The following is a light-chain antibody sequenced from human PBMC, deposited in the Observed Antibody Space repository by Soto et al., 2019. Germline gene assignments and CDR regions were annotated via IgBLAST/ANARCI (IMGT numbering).Light chain of an antibody. CDR3: TSQTSYVTRVV. J-gene: IGLJ3*02. CDR1: SSDIGGYNY. V-gene: IGLV2-14*03. Sequence: QSVLTQPASVSGSPGQSITISCTGTSSDIGGYNYVSWYQHRPGTAPKLIIFDVNNRPSGVSPRFSGSKSGYTASLTISGLQAEDEADYYCTSQTSYVTRVVSGGGTQLTVL. CDR2: DVN.